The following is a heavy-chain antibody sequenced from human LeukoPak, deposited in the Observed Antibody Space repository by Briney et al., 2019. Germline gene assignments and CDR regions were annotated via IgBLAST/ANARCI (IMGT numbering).Heavy chain of an antibody. Sequence: ASVKVSCKASGYTFTGYYLHWVRLAPGQGLDWMGWINPKSGDANYAQKFQGRVTMTRDTSISTAYMDLSRLRSDDTAVYYCAAQRWLQSDFDYWGQGTLVTVSS. J-gene: IGHJ4*02. CDR1: GYTFTGYY. V-gene: IGHV1-2*02. CDR3: AAQRWLQSDFDY. D-gene: IGHD5-24*01. CDR2: INPKSGDA.